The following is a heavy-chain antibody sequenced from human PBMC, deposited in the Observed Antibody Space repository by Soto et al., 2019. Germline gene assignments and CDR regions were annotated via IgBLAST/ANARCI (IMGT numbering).Heavy chain of an antibody. J-gene: IGHJ6*02. Sequence: EVQLVESGGGSVQPGGSLRLSCAASGFSFSSYFMAWVRQAPGEGLVSVSHVPGDGSRASYADSVRGRFTISRDNAKNTLYLQMDSLRDEYTAIYYCAREKWYSLDVWGQGTTVTVSS. V-gene: IGHV3-74*01. CDR3: AREKWYSLDV. CDR1: GFSFSSYF. CDR2: VPGDGSRA. D-gene: IGHD1-26*01.